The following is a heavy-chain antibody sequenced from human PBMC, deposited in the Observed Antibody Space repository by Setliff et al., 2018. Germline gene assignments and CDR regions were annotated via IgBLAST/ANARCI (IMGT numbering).Heavy chain of an antibody. CDR1: GGTFSSYT. CDR2: IIPIFATT. D-gene: IGHD3-22*01. CDR3: ATSPYSDTSTYSSNFFDY. J-gene: IGHJ4*02. V-gene: IGHV1-69*05. Sequence: GASVKVSCKASGGTFSSYTITWMRQAPGQGLEWMGRIIPIFATTDYAQKFQGRVTITTDDSTSTAYMALSSLRSGDTAVYYCATSPYSDTSTYSSNFFDYWGQGTLVTVSS.